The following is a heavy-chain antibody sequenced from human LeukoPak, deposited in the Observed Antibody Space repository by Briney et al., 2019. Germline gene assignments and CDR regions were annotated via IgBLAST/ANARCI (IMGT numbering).Heavy chain of an antibody. CDR2: INHSGST. V-gene: IGHV4-34*01. CDR3: ARGPRRLYCSGGSCAEGGFDY. Sequence: PSETLSLTCAVYGGSFSGYYWSWIRQPPGKGLEWIGEINHSGSTNYNPSLKSRVTISVDTSKNQFSLKLSSVTAADTAVYYCARGPRRLYCSGGSCAEGGFDYWGQGTLVTVSS. J-gene: IGHJ4*02. D-gene: IGHD2-15*01. CDR1: GGSFSGYY.